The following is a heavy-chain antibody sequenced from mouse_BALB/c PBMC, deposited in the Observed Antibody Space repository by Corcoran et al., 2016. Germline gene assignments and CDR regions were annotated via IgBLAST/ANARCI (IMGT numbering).Heavy chain of an antibody. Sequence: QIQLVQSGPELKKPGETVKISCKASGYTFTNYGMNWVKQAPGKGLKWMGWINTYTGEPTYADDFKGRFAFSLETCASTAYLQINNLKNEDMATYFCARTGGNYEWYFDVWGAGTTVTVSS. V-gene: IGHV9-1*02. J-gene: IGHJ1*01. CDR2: INTYTGEP. CDR3: ARTGGNYEWYFDV. CDR1: GYTFTNYG. D-gene: IGHD2-1*01.